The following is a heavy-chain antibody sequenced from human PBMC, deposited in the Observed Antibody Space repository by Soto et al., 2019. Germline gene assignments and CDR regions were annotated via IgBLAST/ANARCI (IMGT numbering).Heavy chain of an antibody. D-gene: IGHD4-4*01. CDR1: GFSLTSNGVG. V-gene: IGHV2-5*02. CDR2: IYWDDDK. CDR3: AHGEMTTIVFFDY. J-gene: IGHJ4*02. Sequence: QITLKESGPTLVKPTQTLTLTCTFSGFSLTSNGVGVGWVRQPPGKALEWLALIYWDDDKLYSPSLKSRLTITKDTSKYQVVLIMTNMDPVDTATYYCAHGEMTTIVFFDYWGQGTLVTVSS.